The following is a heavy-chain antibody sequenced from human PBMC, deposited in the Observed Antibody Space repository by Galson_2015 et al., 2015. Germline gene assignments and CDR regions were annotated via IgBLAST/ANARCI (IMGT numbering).Heavy chain of an antibody. D-gene: IGHD4-17*01. CDR2: ISGSGGST. V-gene: IGHV3-23*01. CDR3: AKGWETTVTAHFDY. J-gene: IGHJ4*02. Sequence: SLRLSCAASGFTFSSYALSWVCQVPGKGLEWVSAISGSGGSTYYADSVKGRFTIPRDNSKNTLYLQMNSLRAEDSATYYCAKGWETTVTAHFDYWGQGTLVTVSS. CDR1: GFTFSSYA.